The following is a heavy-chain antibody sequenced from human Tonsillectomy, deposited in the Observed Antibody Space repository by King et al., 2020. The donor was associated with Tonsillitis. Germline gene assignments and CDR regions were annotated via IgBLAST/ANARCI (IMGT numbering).Heavy chain of an antibody. D-gene: IGHD3-10*01. Sequence: QLVESGGGLVQPGWSLRLSCAVSVFTLSSYWMTWVRQAPGKGLDWVANIKQDGSEKYYVDSVKGRFTISRDNANNSLYLQINSLRAEDTAVYYCARDRVAFDIWGQEPMVSVSS. J-gene: IGHJ3*02. CDR1: VFTLSSYW. V-gene: IGHV3-7*03. CDR2: IKQDGSEK. CDR3: ARDRVAFDI.